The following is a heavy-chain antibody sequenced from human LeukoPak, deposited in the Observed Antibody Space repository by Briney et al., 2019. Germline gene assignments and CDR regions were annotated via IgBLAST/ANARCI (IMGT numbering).Heavy chain of an antibody. CDR1: GYTFTSYG. J-gene: IGHJ4*02. Sequence: ASVKVSCKASGYTFTSYGISWVRQAPRQGLEWMGWISAYNGNTNYAQKLQGRVTMTTDTSTSTAYMELRSLRSDDTAVYYCARVESTYYYGSGSYLWGQGTLVTVSS. D-gene: IGHD3-10*01. V-gene: IGHV1-18*01. CDR3: ARVESTYYYGSGSYL. CDR2: ISAYNGNT.